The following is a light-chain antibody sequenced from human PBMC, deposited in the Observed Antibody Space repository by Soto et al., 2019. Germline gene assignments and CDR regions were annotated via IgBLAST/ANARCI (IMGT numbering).Light chain of an antibody. CDR3: HQYASSPWT. Sequence: EIVLTQSPGTLSLSPGDRATLSFRASQSVSSSYLAWYQQKPGQAPRLLIYGASSRATGTPDRFSGGGSGADFSLTISRLEPEDFAVYYCHQYASSPWTFGQGTKVDIK. CDR2: GAS. V-gene: IGKV3-20*01. CDR1: QSVSSSY. J-gene: IGKJ1*01.